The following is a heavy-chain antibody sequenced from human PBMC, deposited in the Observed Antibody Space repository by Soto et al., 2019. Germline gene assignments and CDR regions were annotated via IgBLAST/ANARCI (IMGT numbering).Heavy chain of an antibody. CDR1: GYTFTSYD. J-gene: IGHJ4*02. CDR2: MKPNTGNT. D-gene: IGHD6-13*01. Sequence: QVQLVQSGAEVKKPGASVKVSCKASGYTFTSYDINWVRQATGQVLEWMGWMKPNTGNTGYAQKVQGRVTMTRNTSISTAYMELSSLRSEDPDVYYCARGQRGRQQQVHHWGQGTLDTVSS. CDR3: ARGQRGRQQQVHH. V-gene: IGHV1-8*01.